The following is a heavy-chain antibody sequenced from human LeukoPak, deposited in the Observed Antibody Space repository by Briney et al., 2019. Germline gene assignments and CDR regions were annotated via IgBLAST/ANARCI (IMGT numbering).Heavy chain of an antibody. CDR3: ARDQDYGGNLDAFDI. V-gene: IGHV4-39*07. CDR2: IYYSGST. CDR1: GGSISSSSYY. D-gene: IGHD4-23*01. J-gene: IGHJ3*02. Sequence: SETLSLTCTVSGGSISSSSYYWGWIRQPPGKGLEWIGSIYYSGSTYYNPSLKSRVTISVDTSKNQFSLKLSSVTAADTAVYYCARDQDYGGNLDAFDIWGQGTMVTVSS.